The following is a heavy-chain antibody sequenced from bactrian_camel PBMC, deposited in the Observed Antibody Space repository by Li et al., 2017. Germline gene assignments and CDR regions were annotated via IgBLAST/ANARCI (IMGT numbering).Heavy chain of an antibody. CDR1: GFTFSSYD. Sequence: VQLVESGGGLVQAGGSLGLSCAASGFTFSSYDMSWVRQAPGKEREGVALIYSGGSGAYYADSVKGRFTISRDNAKNTVYLQMNSLKPEDTAMYYCAARAAGWW. V-gene: IGHV3S40*01. CDR2: IYSGGSGA. D-gene: IGHD7*01.